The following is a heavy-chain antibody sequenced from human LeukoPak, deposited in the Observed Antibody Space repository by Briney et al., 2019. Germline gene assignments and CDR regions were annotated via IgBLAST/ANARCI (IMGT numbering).Heavy chain of an antibody. CDR3: ARSIGGSYSGFDY. J-gene: IGHJ4*02. Sequence: GGSLRLSCTASGFTFGDDGMSWFRQAPGKGLEWVSGINWNGGSTGYADSVKGRFTISRDNAKNSLYLQMNSLRAEDTALYYCARSIGGSYSGFDYWGQGTLVTVSS. D-gene: IGHD1-26*01. V-gene: IGHV3-20*04. CDR1: GFTFGDDG. CDR2: INWNGGST.